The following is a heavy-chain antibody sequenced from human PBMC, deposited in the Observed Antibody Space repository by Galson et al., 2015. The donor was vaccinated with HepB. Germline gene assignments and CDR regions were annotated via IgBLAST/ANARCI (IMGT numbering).Heavy chain of an antibody. CDR1: GGSISSSPYY. CDR2: INHSGST. V-gene: IGHV4-39*07. CDR3: ARLSMAAAGLYYYYGMGV. D-gene: IGHD6-13*01. Sequence: LSLTCTVSGGSISSSPYYWGWIRQPPGKGLEWIGEINHSGSTNYNPSLKSRVTISVDTSKNQFSLKLSSVTAADTAVYYCARLSMAAAGLYYYYGMGVWGQGTTVTVSS. J-gene: IGHJ6*02.